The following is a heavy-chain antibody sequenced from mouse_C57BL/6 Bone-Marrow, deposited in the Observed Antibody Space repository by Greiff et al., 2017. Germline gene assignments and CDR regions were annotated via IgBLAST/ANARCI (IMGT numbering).Heavy chain of an antibody. CDR1: GYSFTGYY. CDR3: ARREGWLLRDYFDY. D-gene: IGHD2-3*01. Sequence: EVQLKQSGPELVKPGASVKISCKASGYSFTGYYMNWVKQSPEKSLEWIGEINPSTGGTTYNQKFKAKATLTVDKSSSTAYMQLKSLTSEDSAVYYCARREGWLLRDYFDYWGQGTTLTVSS. CDR2: INPSTGGT. V-gene: IGHV1-42*01. J-gene: IGHJ2*01.